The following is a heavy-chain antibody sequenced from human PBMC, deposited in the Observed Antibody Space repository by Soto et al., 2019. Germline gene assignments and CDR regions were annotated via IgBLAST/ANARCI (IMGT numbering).Heavy chain of an antibody. J-gene: IGHJ3*02. Sequence: GGSLRLSCXASGFTFSSYAMSWVRQAPGKGLEWVSAISGSGGSTYYADSVKGRFTISRDNSKNTLYLQMNSLRAEDTAVYYCAKDNLRAPYYYDSSGKAFDIWGQGTMVTVSS. V-gene: IGHV3-23*01. CDR3: AKDNLRAPYYYDSSGKAFDI. D-gene: IGHD3-22*01. CDR2: ISGSGGST. CDR1: GFTFSSYA.